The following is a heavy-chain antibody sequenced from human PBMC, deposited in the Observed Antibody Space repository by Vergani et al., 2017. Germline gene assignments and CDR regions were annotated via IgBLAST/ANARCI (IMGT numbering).Heavy chain of an antibody. Sequence: EVPLLESGGGLVQPGGSLRLSCAASGFTLTSYAMSSVRQAPGQLLGWVSTMSGSGGSTYYADSVKGLFTISRDNSKNTLYLQMNILRAEDTDVYYGAKALYGSGTPVSDWGQGTLVTVSS. CDR1: GFTLTSYA. D-gene: IGHD3-10*01. V-gene: IGHV3-23*01. CDR3: AKALYGSGTPVSD. J-gene: IGHJ4*02. CDR2: MSGSGGST.